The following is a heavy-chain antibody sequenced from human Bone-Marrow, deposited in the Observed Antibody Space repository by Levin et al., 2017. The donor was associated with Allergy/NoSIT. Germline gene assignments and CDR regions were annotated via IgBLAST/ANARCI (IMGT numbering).Heavy chain of an antibody. Sequence: SETLSLSCTVSDDSVSSASYHWSWIRQPPGKGLEWIGHIFYSGSTNYNSSLKSRVTISVDTSKNQFSLKLSSVTAADTAVYYCARVDWNRTTRTEFFQHWGQGTLVTVSS. J-gene: IGHJ1*01. CDR2: IFYSGST. V-gene: IGHV4-61*01. D-gene: IGHD1-1*01. CDR1: DDSVSSASYH. CDR3: ARVDWNRTTRTEFFQH.